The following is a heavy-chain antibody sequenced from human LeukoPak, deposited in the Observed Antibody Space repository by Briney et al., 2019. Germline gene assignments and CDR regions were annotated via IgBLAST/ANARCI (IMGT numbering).Heavy chain of an antibody. CDR2: IYYSGST. CDR1: GGSISSSSYY. V-gene: IGHV4-30-4*08. D-gene: IGHD2-2*02. Sequence: SETLSLTCTVSGGSISSSSYYWGWIRQPPGKGLEWIGYIYYSGSTYYNPSLKSRVTISVDTSKNQFSLKLSSVTAADTAVYYCARDLRYCSSTSCYTDDYWGQGTLVTVSS. J-gene: IGHJ4*02. CDR3: ARDLRYCSSTSCYTDDY.